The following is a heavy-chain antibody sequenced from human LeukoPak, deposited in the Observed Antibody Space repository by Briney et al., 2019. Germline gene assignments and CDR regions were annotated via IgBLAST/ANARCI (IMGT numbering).Heavy chain of an antibody. CDR1: GFTFSNAW. CDR3: TTDLYYYYYYMDV. CDR2: IKSKTDGGTT. V-gene: IGHV3-15*01. J-gene: IGHJ6*03. Sequence: PGGSLRLSCAASGFTFSNAWMTWVRQAPGKGLEWVGRIKSKTDGGTTDYAAPVKGRFTISRDDSKNTLYLQMNSLKTEDTAVYYCTTDLYYYYYYMDVWGKGTTVTVSS.